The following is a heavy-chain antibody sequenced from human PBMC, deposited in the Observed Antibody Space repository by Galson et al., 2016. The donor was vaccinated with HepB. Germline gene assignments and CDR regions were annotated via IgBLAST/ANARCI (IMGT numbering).Heavy chain of an antibody. Sequence: QSGAEVKKPGESPRISCKGSGYSFSSYWINWVRQMPGKGLEWVARIDPSDSYTTYSPSFQGHVTISVDKSISTAYLQWSSLKASDTAIYYCVRHGQIGPASYPGSMDVWGQGTTVTVSS. CDR1: GYSFSSYW. V-gene: IGHV5-10-1*01. J-gene: IGHJ6*02. CDR2: IDPSDSYT. D-gene: IGHD1-14*01. CDR3: VRHGQIGPASYPGSMDV.